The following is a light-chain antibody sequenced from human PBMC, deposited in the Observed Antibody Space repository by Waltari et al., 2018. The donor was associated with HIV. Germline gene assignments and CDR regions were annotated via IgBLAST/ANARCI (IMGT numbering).Light chain of an antibody. V-gene: IGLV1-40*01. CDR3: QSYDSSLSGSGV. Sequence: QSVLTQPPSVSGAPGQRVTISCTGSSSNIGAHYDVHWYQQLPGTAPKLLIYGNSNRPSGVPDRFSGSKSGTSAARAITGLQAEDEADYYCQSYDSSLSGSGVFGGGTKLTVL. CDR2: GNS. CDR1: SSNIGAHYD. J-gene: IGLJ3*02.